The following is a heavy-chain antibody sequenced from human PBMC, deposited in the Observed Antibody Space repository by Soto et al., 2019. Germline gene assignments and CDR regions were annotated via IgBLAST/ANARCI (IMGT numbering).Heavy chain of an antibody. J-gene: IGHJ5*02. V-gene: IGHV4-34*01. CDR3: ARGREIAAAATGSNWFDP. CDR2: INHSGST. CDR1: GGSFSGYY. D-gene: IGHD6-13*01. Sequence: SETLSLTCAVYGGSFSGYYWSWIRQPPGKGLEWIGEINHSGSTNYNPSLKSRVTISVDTSKNQFSLKLSSVTAADTAVYYCARGREIAAAATGSNWFDPWGQGTLVTVSS.